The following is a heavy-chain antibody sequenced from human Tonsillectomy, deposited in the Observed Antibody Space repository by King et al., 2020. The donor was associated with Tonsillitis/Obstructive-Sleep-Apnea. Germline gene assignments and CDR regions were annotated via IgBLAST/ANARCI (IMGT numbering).Heavy chain of an antibody. CDR2: IYPGDSDT. Sequence: VRQMPGKGLEWMGIIYPGDSDTSYSPSFQGQVTISADKSLSTAYLQWSSLKASDTAMYYCARRGGDYFAYWGQGTLVTVSS. CDR3: ARRGGDYFAY. J-gene: IGHJ4*02. V-gene: IGHV5-51*01.